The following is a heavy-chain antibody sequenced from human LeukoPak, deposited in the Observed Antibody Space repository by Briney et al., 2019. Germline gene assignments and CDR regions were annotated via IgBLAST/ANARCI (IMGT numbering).Heavy chain of an antibody. D-gene: IGHD3-3*01. Sequence: GASVKVSCKASGYTFTGYYIHWVRQAPGQGLEWMGWMIPNSGGTNYAQNFHGRVTTTRDTSISTAHMELNNLRSDDTAVYYCAKESAYHLDLWGQGTLVTVSS. V-gene: IGHV1-2*02. CDR2: MIPNSGGT. CDR3: AKESAYHLDL. CDR1: GYTFTGYY. J-gene: IGHJ5*02.